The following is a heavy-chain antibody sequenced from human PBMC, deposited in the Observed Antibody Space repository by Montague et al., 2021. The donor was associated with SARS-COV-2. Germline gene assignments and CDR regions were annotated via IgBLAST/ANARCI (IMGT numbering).Heavy chain of an antibody. D-gene: IGHD5-12*01. CDR1: GGSFSGYY. CDR2: INHSGST. V-gene: IGHV4-34*01. J-gene: IGHJ4*02. Sequence: SETLSLTSAVYGGSFSGYYWNWICQPPGKGLEWVGDINHSGSTNYNPSLKSRITISVDTSNNQFSLKLTSVTAADTAVYYCARGPTNNIGMVATRLDYWGQGTLVTVSS. CDR3: ARGPTNNIGMVATRLDY.